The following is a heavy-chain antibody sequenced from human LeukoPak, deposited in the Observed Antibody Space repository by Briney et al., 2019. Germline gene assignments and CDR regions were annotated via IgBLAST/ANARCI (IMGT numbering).Heavy chain of an antibody. Sequence: ASVKVSCKVSGYTLTELSMHRVRQAPGKGLEWMGGFDPEDGETIYAQKFQGRVTMTEDTSTDTAYMELSSLRSEDTAVYYCATTSPYGSYDGLGAFDIWGQGTMVTVSS. J-gene: IGHJ3*02. D-gene: IGHD1-26*01. CDR1: GYTLTELS. CDR2: FDPEDGET. CDR3: ATTSPYGSYDGLGAFDI. V-gene: IGHV1-24*01.